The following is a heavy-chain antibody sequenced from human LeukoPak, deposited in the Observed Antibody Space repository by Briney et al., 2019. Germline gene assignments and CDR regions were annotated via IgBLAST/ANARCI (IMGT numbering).Heavy chain of an antibody. CDR1: GFSFSSYH. D-gene: IGHD5-24*01. Sequence: PGGSLRLSCVASGFSFSSYHMSWVRQAPGKGLGCVAHIFPDGHQESCDASVRGRFTVSRDNAKNSVLLQMNSLRVEDTAIYYCARWRWQQSEFDLWGQGALVTVSS. J-gene: IGHJ4*02. CDR2: IFPDGHQE. CDR3: ARWRWQQSEFDL. V-gene: IGHV3-7*01.